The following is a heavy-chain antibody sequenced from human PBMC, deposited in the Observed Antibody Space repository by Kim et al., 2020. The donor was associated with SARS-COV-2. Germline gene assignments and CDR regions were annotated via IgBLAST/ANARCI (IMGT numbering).Heavy chain of an antibody. CDR3: AKDMSSGSGSYVFDY. D-gene: IGHD3-10*01. J-gene: IGHJ4*02. Sequence: DSGTGRFTISRYNSKNTLYLQMNSLRAEDTAVYYCAKDMSSGSGSYVFDYWGQGTLVTVSS. V-gene: IGHV3-23*01.